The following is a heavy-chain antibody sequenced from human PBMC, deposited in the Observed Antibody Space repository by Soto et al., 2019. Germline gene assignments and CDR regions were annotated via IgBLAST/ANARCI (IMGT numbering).Heavy chain of an antibody. D-gene: IGHD3-3*01. V-gene: IGHV4-59*08. J-gene: IGHJ4*02. CDR3: ATVRFPMSHPGFYYFDY. CDR2: IYYSGST. CDR1: GGSISSYY. Sequence: SETLSLTCTVSGGSISSYYWSWIRQPPGKGLEWIGYIYYSGSTNYNPSLKSRVTISVDTSKNQFSLKLSSVTAADTAVYYCATVRFPMSHPGFYYFDYWGQGTLVTVSS.